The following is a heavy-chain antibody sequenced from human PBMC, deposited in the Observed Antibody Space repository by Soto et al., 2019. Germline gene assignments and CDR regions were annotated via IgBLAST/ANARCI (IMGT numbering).Heavy chain of an antibody. CDR1: GYSFTSYW. CDR3: ARSGLYCGGGSCYSTNWFDP. V-gene: IGHV5-51*01. CDR2: IYPGDSDT. D-gene: IGHD2-15*01. Sequence: LGESLKISCKGSGYSFTSYWIGWVRQMPGKGLEWLGIIYPGDSDTRYSPSFQGQVTISADKSISTAYLQWSSLKASDTAMYYCARSGLYCGGGSCYSTNWFDPWGQGTLVTVSS. J-gene: IGHJ5*02.